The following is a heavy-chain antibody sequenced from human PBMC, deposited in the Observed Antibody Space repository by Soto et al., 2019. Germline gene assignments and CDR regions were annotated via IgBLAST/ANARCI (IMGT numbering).Heavy chain of an antibody. V-gene: IGHV3-33*01. CDR3: ARDYDSSGFYSYYFDH. CDR2: MWSDGNNT. J-gene: IGHJ4*02. Sequence: GGSLRLSCAASGFTFSAHGMHWVRQAPGRGLEWVAIMWSDGNNTYYADSVKGRFTVSRDNSKKMLYLQMNSLRAEDTAVYYCARDYDSSGFYSYYFDHWGQGTLVTVS. CDR1: GFTFSAHG. D-gene: IGHD3-22*01.